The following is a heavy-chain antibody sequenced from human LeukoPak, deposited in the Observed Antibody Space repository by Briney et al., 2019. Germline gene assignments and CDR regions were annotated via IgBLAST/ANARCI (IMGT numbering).Heavy chain of an antibody. CDR1: GFTFSSYA. D-gene: IGHD5-18*01. CDR3: SKSRYSYGFLDYFDY. J-gene: IGHJ4*02. Sequence: GGSLRLSCAASGFTFSSYAMSWVRQAPGKGLEWVSAISGSGGSTYYADSVKGRFTISRDNSKNTLYLQMNSLRAEDTAVYYCSKSRYSYGFLDYFDYWGQGTLVNVSS. CDR2: ISGSGGST. V-gene: IGHV3-23*01.